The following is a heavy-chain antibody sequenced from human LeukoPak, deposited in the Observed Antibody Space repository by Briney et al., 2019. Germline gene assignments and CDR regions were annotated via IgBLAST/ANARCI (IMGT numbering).Heavy chain of an antibody. CDR2: INHSGST. Sequence: PSETLSLTCAVYGGSFSGYYWSWIRQPPGKGLEWIGEINHSGSTNYNPSLKSRVTISVDTSKNQFSLKLSSVTAADTAVYYCARVQFARRYYYGSGPRPDWFDPWGQGTLVTVSS. V-gene: IGHV4-34*01. J-gene: IGHJ5*02. D-gene: IGHD3-10*01. CDR3: ARVQFARRYYYGSGPRPDWFDP. CDR1: GGSFSGYY.